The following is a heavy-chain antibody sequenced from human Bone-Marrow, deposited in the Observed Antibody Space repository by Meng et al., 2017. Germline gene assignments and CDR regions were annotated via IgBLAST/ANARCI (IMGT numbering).Heavy chain of an antibody. Sequence: GESLKISCKGSGYSFTSYWIGWVRQMPGKGLEWMGIIYPGDSDTTYSPSFQGQVTISADKSISTAYLQWSSLKASDTAMYYCARVNRARWFGDPPYGMDVWGQGTTVTVSS. CDR2: IYPGDSDT. J-gene: IGHJ6*02. D-gene: IGHD3-10*01. CDR3: ARVNRARWFGDPPYGMDV. V-gene: IGHV5-51*01. CDR1: GYSFTSYW.